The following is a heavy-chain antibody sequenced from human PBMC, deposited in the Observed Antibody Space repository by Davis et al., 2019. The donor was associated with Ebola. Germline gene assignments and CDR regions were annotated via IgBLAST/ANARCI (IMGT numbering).Heavy chain of an antibody. CDR3: ARVAGVLNFVVEPPAEYLYFDV. J-gene: IGHJ2*01. D-gene: IGHD2-2*01. CDR1: GDSFSGYS. CDR2: INHGGRT. Sequence: PSETLSLTCAVYGDSFSGYSWSWIRQPPGKGLEWIGEINHGGRTNYNPSLTSRVTISVDTSKRQFSLKMTSVTAADTAVYFCARVAGVLNFVVEPPAEYLYFDVWGRGALATVSS. V-gene: IGHV4-34*01.